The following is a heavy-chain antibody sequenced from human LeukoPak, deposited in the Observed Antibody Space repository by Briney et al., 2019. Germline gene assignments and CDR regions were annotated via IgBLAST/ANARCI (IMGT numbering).Heavy chain of an antibody. D-gene: IGHD6-6*01. CDR2: ISSSSSYI. CDR3: ARVAGSSSREYYFDY. Sequence: PGGSLRLSCAASGFTFSSYSMNWGRQAPGKGLEWVSSISSSSSYIYYADSVKGRFTISRDNAKNSLYLQMNSLRAEDTAVYYCARVAGSSSREYYFDYWGQGTLVTVSS. V-gene: IGHV3-21*01. CDR1: GFTFSSYS. J-gene: IGHJ4*02.